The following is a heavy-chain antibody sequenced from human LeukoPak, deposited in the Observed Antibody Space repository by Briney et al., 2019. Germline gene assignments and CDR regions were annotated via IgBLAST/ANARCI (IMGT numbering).Heavy chain of an antibody. CDR3: SRGEYDFWSGYTFHHFDY. V-gene: IGHV3-7*01. D-gene: IGHD3-3*01. CDR1: GFTFSSYW. CDR2: IHQDGSEK. J-gene: IGHJ4*02. Sequence: GGSLRLSCAASGFTFSSYWMSWVRQAPGKGLEWVANIHQDGSEKYYVDSVKGRFTISRDNAKISLYLQMNSLRAEDTAVYYCSRGEYDFWSGYTFHHFDYWGQGTLVTVSS.